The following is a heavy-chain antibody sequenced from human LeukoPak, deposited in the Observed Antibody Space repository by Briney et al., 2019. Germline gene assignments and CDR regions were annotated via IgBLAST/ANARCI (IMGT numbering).Heavy chain of an antibody. CDR2: IIPIFGTA. Sequence: SVKVSCKASGGTFSSYAISWVRQAPGQGLEWMGGIIPIFGTANYAQKFQGRVTITADESTSTAYMELSSLRSEDTAVYYCARDVYYYDSSGYYNAYWGQGTLVTVSS. CDR1: GGTFSSYA. J-gene: IGHJ4*02. D-gene: IGHD3-22*01. V-gene: IGHV1-69*13. CDR3: ARDVYYYDSSGYYNAY.